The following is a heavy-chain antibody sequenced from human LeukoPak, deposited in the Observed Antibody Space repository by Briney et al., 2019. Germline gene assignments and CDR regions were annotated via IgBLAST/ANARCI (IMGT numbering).Heavy chain of an antibody. CDR1: GFTVSTYY. Sequence: PGGSLRLSCAASGFTVSTYYMTWVRQAPGKGLECVSVIYSGGSTYYADSVKGRFTVSRDNSKNTLYLQMNSLRAEDTAVYYCARLREYSYGFTPFDYWGQGTLVTVSS. V-gene: IGHV3-53*01. J-gene: IGHJ4*02. D-gene: IGHD5-18*01. CDR3: ARLREYSYGFTPFDY. CDR2: IYSGGST.